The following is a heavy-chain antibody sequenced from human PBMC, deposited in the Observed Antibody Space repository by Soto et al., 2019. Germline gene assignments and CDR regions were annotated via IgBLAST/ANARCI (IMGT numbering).Heavy chain of an antibody. CDR2: ISNSGST. Sequence: PSETLSLTCTVSGGSVTGGEDYWIWIRHSPGKGLEWIGYISNSGSTGYNPSLKTRLSMSVDRSKNQFTLRLTSVTAADTAVYFCATESGSTYGYFDYWGQGTQVTVSS. CDR3: ATESGSTYGYFDY. J-gene: IGHJ4*02. D-gene: IGHD5-18*01. V-gene: IGHV4-30-4*01. CDR1: GGSVTGGEDY.